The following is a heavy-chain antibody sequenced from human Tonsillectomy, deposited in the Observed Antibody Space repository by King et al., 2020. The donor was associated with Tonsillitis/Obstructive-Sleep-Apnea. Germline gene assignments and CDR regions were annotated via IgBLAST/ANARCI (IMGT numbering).Heavy chain of an antibody. CDR2: IFSNVEK. Sequence: VTLKESGPVLVKPTETLTLTCTVSGFSLSNARMGVSWIRQPPGKALEWLAHIFSNVEKSYSPSLNTRLTISQDTSKSQVVLTMTNMDPVDTATYYCARIRDYYYYYLDVWGKGTTVTVSS. D-gene: IGHD2-21*01. CDR1: GFSLSNARMG. J-gene: IGHJ6*03. CDR3: ARIRDYYYYYLDV. V-gene: IGHV2-26*01.